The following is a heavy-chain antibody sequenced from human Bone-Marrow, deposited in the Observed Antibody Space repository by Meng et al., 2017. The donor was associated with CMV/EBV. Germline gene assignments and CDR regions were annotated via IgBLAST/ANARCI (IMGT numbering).Heavy chain of an antibody. V-gene: IGHV5-51*01. CDR1: GYTFGDYW. CDR2: IYPGDSDT. CDR3: AKKYDFWSGYYDY. D-gene: IGHD3-3*01. Sequence: GGSLRLSCKGSGYTFGDYWIGWVRQMPGKGLEWMGIIYPGDSDTRVSLSLQGQVTISADKSINTAYLQMNSLRAEDTAVYYCAKKYDFWSGYYDYWGQGTLVTVSS. J-gene: IGHJ4*02.